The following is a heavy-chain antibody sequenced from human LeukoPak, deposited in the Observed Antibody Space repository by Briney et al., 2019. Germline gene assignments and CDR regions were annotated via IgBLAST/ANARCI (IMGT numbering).Heavy chain of an antibody. Sequence: SVKVSCKASGGTFSSYAISWVRQAPGQGLEWMGGIIPIFGTANYAQKFQGRVTITTDESTSTAYMELSSLRSEDTAVYYCARLNYYDSGSLTYSFDYWGQGTLVTVSP. CDR1: GGTFSSYA. D-gene: IGHD3-10*01. J-gene: IGHJ4*02. V-gene: IGHV1-69*05. CDR3: ARLNYYDSGSLTYSFDY. CDR2: IIPIFGTA.